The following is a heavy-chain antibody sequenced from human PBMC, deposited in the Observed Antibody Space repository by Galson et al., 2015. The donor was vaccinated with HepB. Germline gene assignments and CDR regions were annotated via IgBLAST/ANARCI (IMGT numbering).Heavy chain of an antibody. V-gene: IGHV4-39*07. Sequence: ETLSLTCTVSGGSISSNNYFWAWIRQPPGKGLEWIATVYYSGSTYYNPSLNSRVTISADTSKNQFSLKLRSVTAEDTAVYYCTKDNTTLVRGSFLIRFVPHWFDPWGQGTLVTVSS. D-gene: IGHD3-10*01. CDR2: VYYSGST. CDR3: TKDNTTLVRGSFLIRFVPHWFDP. CDR1: GGSISSNNYF. J-gene: IGHJ5*02.